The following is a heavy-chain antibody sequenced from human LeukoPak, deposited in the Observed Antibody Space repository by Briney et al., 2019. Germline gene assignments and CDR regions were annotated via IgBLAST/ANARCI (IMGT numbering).Heavy chain of an antibody. V-gene: IGHV4-31*03. Sequence: PSETLSLTCTVSGGSISSGGYYWSWIRQHPGKGLEWIGYIYYSGSTYYNPSLKSRVTNSVDTSKNQFSLKLSSVTAADTAVYYCARSYYYGSGSGVLDYWGQGTLVTVSS. CDR1: GGSISSGGYY. J-gene: IGHJ4*02. D-gene: IGHD3-10*01. CDR2: IYYSGST. CDR3: ARSYYYGSGSGVLDY.